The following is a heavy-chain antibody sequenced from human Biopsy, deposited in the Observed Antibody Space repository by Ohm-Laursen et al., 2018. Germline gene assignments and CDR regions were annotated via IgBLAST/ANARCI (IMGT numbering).Heavy chain of an antibody. CDR2: VYYSATT. CDR1: GGSVTDSFHF. V-gene: IGHV4-61*03. J-gene: IGHJ4*02. Sequence: SETLSLTCTVSGGSVTDSFHFWSWVRQPPGKGLEWIGNVYYSATTNYNPSLESRVTISLDTSKNHFSLRLSSVTAADTAVFYCARRGSGGRSFDYWGQGSLVTVSS. CDR3: ARRGSGGRSFDY. D-gene: IGHD2-15*01.